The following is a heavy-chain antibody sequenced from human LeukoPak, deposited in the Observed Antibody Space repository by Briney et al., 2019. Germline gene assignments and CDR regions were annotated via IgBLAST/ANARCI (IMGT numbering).Heavy chain of an antibody. D-gene: IGHD6-19*01. CDR1: GGSISSYY. CDR3: ARGETYSSGWPYFDY. V-gene: IGHV4-59*01. CDR2: IYYSGST. Sequence: SETLSLTCTVPGGSISSYYRSWIRQPPGKGLEWIGYIYYSGSTNYNPSLKSRVTISVDTSKNQFSLKLSSVTAADTAVYYCARGETYSSGWPYFDYWGQGTLVTVSS. J-gene: IGHJ4*02.